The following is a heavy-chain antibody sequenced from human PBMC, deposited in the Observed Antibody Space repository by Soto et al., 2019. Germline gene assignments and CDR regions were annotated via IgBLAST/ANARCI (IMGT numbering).Heavy chain of an antibody. CDR1: GGTFSSYA. Sequence: QVQLVQSGAEVKKPGSSVKVSCKASGGTFSSYAISWVRQAPGQGLEWMGGIIPIFGTANYAQKFQGRVTITADESTSTAYMELSSLRSEDTAVYYCARYCSGGSCRRANPNNYYYYGMDVWGQGTTVTVSS. CDR3: ARYCSGGSCRRANPNNYYYYGMDV. J-gene: IGHJ6*02. V-gene: IGHV1-69*01. D-gene: IGHD2-15*01. CDR2: IIPIFGTA.